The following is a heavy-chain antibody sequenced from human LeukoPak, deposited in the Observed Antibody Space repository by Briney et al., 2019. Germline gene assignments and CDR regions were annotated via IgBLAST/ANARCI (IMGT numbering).Heavy chain of an antibody. CDR1: GYSFTAFY. J-gene: IGHJ4*02. Sequence: ASVKVSCKASGYSFTAFYIHWVRQAPGQGLEWMGWIHPRSGDTRYAQKFQGRVTMARDTSISTAYMDLSSLGSDDTAVYYCARDGEYGTGSYYRGSFDYWGQGILVTASS. D-gene: IGHD3-10*01. V-gene: IGHV1-2*02. CDR2: IHPRSGDT. CDR3: ARDGEYGTGSYYRGSFDY.